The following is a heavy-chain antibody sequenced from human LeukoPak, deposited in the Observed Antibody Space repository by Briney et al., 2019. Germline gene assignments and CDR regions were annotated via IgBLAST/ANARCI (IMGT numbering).Heavy chain of an antibody. Sequence: SETLSLTCAVYGGSFSGYYWSWIRQPPGKGLEWIGEINHSGSTNYNPSLKSRVTISVDTSKNQFSLKLSSVTAADTAVYYCARLRGISRQLVRGYYYYMDVWGKGTTVTISS. CDR3: ARLRGISRQLVRGYYYYMDV. J-gene: IGHJ6*03. D-gene: IGHD6-13*01. CDR1: GGSFSGYY. V-gene: IGHV4-34*01. CDR2: INHSGST.